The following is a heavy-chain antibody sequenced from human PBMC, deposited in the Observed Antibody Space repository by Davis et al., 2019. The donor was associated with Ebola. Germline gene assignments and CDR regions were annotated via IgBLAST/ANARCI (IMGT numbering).Heavy chain of an antibody. CDR3: ARAPYSGSCSDF. D-gene: IGHD6-13*01. J-gene: IGHJ4*02. V-gene: IGHV1-46*01. CDR2: INPSGGST. Sequence: AASVQVSCKASAYTFTSYYMHWVRHAPGQGLEWMGIINPSGGSTRYAQKFLGRVTMTRDTSTNTVYMELSSLRSEDTAVYYCARAPYSGSCSDFWGQGTLVTVSS. CDR1: AYTFTSYY.